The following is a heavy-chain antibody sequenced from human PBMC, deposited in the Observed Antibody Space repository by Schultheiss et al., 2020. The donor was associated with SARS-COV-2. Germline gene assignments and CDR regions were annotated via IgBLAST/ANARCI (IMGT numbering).Heavy chain of an antibody. D-gene: IGHD6-19*01. CDR3: ARVVAGTAYYYGMDV. CDR1: GFTFNKYW. CDR2: ISSSGYTI. V-gene: IGHV3-48*04. J-gene: IGHJ6*02. Sequence: GGSLRLSCAASGFTFNKYWMTWVRQAPGKGLEWVSYISSSGYTIYYADFVKGRFTISRDNAKNSLYLQMNSLRAEDTAVYYCARVVAGTAYYYGMDVWGQGTTVTVSS.